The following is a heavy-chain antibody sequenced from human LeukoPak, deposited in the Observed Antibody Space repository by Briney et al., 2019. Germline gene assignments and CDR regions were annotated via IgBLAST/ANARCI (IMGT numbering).Heavy chain of an antibody. CDR3: ARAVGTSSWADY. J-gene: IGHJ4*02. V-gene: IGHV1-2*02. CDR2: INPNSGGT. Sequence: GASVKVSCKASGYTFTGYYMHWVRQAPGQGLEWMGWINPNSGGTNYAQKFQGRVTMTRDTSISTAYMELSSLESEDTAMYYCARAVGTSSWADYWGQGTLVTVSS. D-gene: IGHD6-13*01. CDR1: GYTFTGYY.